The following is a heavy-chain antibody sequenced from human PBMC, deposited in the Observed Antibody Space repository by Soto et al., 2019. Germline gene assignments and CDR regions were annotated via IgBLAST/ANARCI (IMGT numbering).Heavy chain of an antibody. CDR3: ARDSGMVRGVMLLGAFDI. CDR1: GGSISSGGYY. D-gene: IGHD3-10*01. V-gene: IGHV4-31*03. CDR2: IYYRGST. J-gene: IGHJ3*02. Sequence: SETLSLTCTVSGGSISSGGYYWSWIRQHPGKGLEWIGYIYYRGSTYYNPSLKSRVTISVDTSKNQFSLKLSSVTAADTAVYYCARDSGMVRGVMLLGAFDIWGQGTMVTVSS.